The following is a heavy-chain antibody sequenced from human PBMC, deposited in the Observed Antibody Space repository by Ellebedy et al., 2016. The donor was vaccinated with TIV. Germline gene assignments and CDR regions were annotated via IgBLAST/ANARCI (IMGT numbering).Heavy chain of an antibody. V-gene: IGHV5-51*01. Sequence: GESLKISCNGSGYDFTNYWIGWVRQMPGKGLEWMAIIYPSNSDPRYSPSFVGQVTISADKSISTAYLQWDSLVASDTAMYYCAREEKTGSSWLTYWGRGTLVTVSS. CDR1: GYDFTNYW. D-gene: IGHD6-13*01. J-gene: IGHJ4*02. CDR2: IYPSNSDP. CDR3: AREEKTGSSWLTY.